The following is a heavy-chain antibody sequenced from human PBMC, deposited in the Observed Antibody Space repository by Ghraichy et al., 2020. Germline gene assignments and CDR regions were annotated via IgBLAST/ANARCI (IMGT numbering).Heavy chain of an antibody. V-gene: IGHV4-39*01. D-gene: IGHD5-24*01. CDR3: ARPHGTSPFYYLDY. CDR2: ISHSGST. J-gene: IGHJ4*02. Sequence: SETLSLTCTVSGGSISSTSYNWGWIRQRPGQGLEWIESISHSGSTYYNTSLKSRVTMSVDTSRNQFSLKLSAVTAADTALYYCARPHGTSPFYYLDYWGQGTLVTVSS. CDR1: GGSISSTSYN.